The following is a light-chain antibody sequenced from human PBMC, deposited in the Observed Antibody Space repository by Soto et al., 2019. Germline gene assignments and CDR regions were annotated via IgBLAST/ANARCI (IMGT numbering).Light chain of an antibody. Sequence: DNQMTQSPSSLSASVGDRVTITCRASQGIGKFLAWYQQKPGKVPKLLIYAASTLQSGVPSRFSGSGSVTDFTLTISSLQPEDVATYYWQKYNCVPLTFGGGTKVEIK. CDR2: AAS. CDR1: QGIGKF. J-gene: IGKJ4*01. V-gene: IGKV1-27*01. CDR3: QKYNCVPLT.